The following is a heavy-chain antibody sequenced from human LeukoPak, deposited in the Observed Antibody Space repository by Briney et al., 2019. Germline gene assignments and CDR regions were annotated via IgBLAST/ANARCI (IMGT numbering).Heavy chain of an antibody. D-gene: IGHD3-10*01. Sequence: ASVTVSCKASGYTFTSNGMSWGGRAPGQGRQWRGWIIAYNGNTNYAQNLQGRVAITTDKSTSTAYMELRRLRSDDTCVYYWARGGGELWFGELLSELGGRGLDYWGQGTLVTVSS. CDR2: IIAYNGNT. CDR1: GYTFTSNG. V-gene: IGHV1-18*01. CDR3: ARGGGELWFGELLSELGGRGLDY. J-gene: IGHJ4*02.